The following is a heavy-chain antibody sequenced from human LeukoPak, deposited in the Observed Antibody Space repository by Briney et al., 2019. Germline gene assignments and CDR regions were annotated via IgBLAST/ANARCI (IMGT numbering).Heavy chain of an antibody. CDR1: GFTFSSYG. CDR3: AKDPDTLGEVFDY. J-gene: IGHJ4*02. Sequence: GGSLRLSCAASGFTFSSYGMHWVRQAPGKGLEWVAFIRYDGSNKYYADSVKGRFTISRDNSKNTLYLQMNSLRAEDTAVYYCAKDPDTLGEVFDYWGQGTLVTVSS. CDR2: IRYDGSNK. D-gene: IGHD3-10*01. V-gene: IGHV3-30*02.